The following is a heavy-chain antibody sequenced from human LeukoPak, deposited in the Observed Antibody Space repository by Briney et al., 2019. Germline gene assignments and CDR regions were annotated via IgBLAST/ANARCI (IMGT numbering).Heavy chain of an antibody. CDR1: GGSISSGGYS. Sequence: PSQTLSLTCAVSGGSISSGGYSWSWIRQPPGKGLEWIGYIYHSGSTYYNPSLKSRVTISVDTSKNQFSLKLSSVTAADTAVYYCARDSSGYPRYFDYWGQGTLVTVSS. J-gene: IGHJ4*02. CDR3: ARDSSGYPRYFDY. CDR2: IYHSGST. V-gene: IGHV4-30-2*02. D-gene: IGHD3-22*01.